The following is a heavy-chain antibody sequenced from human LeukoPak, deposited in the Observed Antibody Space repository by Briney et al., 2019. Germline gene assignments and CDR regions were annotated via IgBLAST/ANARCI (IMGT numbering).Heavy chain of an antibody. D-gene: IGHD2-2*01. J-gene: IGHJ5*02. Sequence: SQTLSLTCTVSRGSISSGGYYWSWIRQHPGKGLEWVGYIYYSGSTYYSPSLKSRVTISVDTSKNQFYLKLSSVTAADTAVYYCARVTVVVPAATNWFDPWGQGTLVTVSS. V-gene: IGHV4-31*03. CDR3: ARVTVVVPAATNWFDP. CDR2: IYYSGST. CDR1: RGSISSGGYY.